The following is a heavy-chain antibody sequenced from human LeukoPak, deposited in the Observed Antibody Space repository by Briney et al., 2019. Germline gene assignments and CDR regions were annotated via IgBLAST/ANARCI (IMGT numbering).Heavy chain of an antibody. Sequence: ASVKVSCKASGYTFTSYYMHWVRQAPGQGLEWMGRIIPILGIANYEQKFQGRVTITADKSTSTAYMELSSPRSEDTAVYYCARDGKYYYDRSGYSPGSFDYWGQGTLVTVSS. CDR3: ARDGKYYYDRSGYSPGSFDY. V-gene: IGHV1-69*04. D-gene: IGHD3-22*01. CDR1: GYTFTSYY. CDR2: IIPILGIA. J-gene: IGHJ4*02.